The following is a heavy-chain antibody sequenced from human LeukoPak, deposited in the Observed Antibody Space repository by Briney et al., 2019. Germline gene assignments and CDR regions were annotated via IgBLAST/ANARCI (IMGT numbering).Heavy chain of an antibody. V-gene: IGHV3-23*01. D-gene: IGHD1-26*01. Sequence: GGSLRLSCAASGFTFSSYAMSWVRQAPGKGLEWVSAISGSGGSTYYADSVKGRLTISRDNSKNTLYLQMNSLRAEDTAVYYCARADSGGGSYYVNWGQGTLVTVSS. CDR1: GFTFSSYA. CDR3: ARADSGGGSYYVN. J-gene: IGHJ4*02. CDR2: ISGSGGST.